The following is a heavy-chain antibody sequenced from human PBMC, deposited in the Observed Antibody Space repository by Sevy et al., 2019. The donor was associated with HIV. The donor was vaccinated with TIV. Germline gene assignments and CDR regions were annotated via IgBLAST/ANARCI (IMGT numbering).Heavy chain of an antibody. CDR3: AKGQAYCGGDCYPLPETH. J-gene: IGHJ4*02. D-gene: IGHD2-21*02. CDR2: ISYDGSDK. CDR1: GFTFMSYG. Sequence: GGYLRLSCAASGFTFMSYGMHWVRQAPGKGLEWVAIISYDGSDKYYADSVKGRFTISRDNSKNSLYLQMNSLRPEDTAVYYCAKGQAYCGGDCYPLPETHWGQGTLVTVSS. V-gene: IGHV3-30*18.